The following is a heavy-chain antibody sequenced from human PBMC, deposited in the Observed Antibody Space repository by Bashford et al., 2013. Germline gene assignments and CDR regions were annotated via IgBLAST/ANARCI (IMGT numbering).Heavy chain of an antibody. Sequence: VRQAPGKGLEWVANIKQDGSEKHYADSVKGRFTISRDNAKNSLYLQMNNLRAEDTAVYYCAKXTSGYYRPFDYWGQGTLVTVSS. D-gene: IGHD3-22*01. V-gene: IGHV3-7*03. J-gene: IGHJ4*02. CDR2: IKQDGSEK. CDR3: AKXTSGYYRPFDY.